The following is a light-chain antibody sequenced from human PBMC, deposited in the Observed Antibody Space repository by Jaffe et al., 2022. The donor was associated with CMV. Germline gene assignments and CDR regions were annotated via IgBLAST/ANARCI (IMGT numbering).Light chain of an antibody. CDR2: NDN. J-gene: IGLJ1*01. Sequence: QSVLTQTPSASGIPGQRVTISCSGSSSSIGRHSVNWYQQVPGTAPKLLIYNDNQRPSGVPDRFSASKSGTSASLAISGLQSGDEADYYCAAWADRLTGYVFGTGTKVTVL. V-gene: IGLV1-44*01. CDR3: AAWADRLTGYV. CDR1: SSSIGRHS.